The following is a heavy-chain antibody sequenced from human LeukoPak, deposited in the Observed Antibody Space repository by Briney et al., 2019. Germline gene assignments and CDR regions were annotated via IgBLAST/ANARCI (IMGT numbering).Heavy chain of an antibody. CDR1: GGIFSNFA. CDR2: IIPMFNTA. CDR3: VRGRDGYKYFDN. Sequence: SVKVSCKASGGIFSNFAISWVRQAPGQGLEWMGRIIPMFNTAKYAQKFQDRVTISTDESTSTAYMELSSLRSEDTAVYYCVRGRDGYKYFDNWGQGTLVTVSS. D-gene: IGHD5-24*01. V-gene: IGHV1-69*05. J-gene: IGHJ4*02.